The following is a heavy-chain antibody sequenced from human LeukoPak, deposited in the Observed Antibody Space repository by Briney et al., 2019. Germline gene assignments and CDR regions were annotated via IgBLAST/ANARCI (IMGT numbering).Heavy chain of an antibody. CDR2: VNSNSGGT. V-gene: IGHV1-2*02. J-gene: IGHJ4*02. D-gene: IGHD2-21*01. CDR1: GYTFTGYY. Sequence: GASVKVSCKASGYTFTGYYLHWMRQAPGQGLEWMGWVNSNSGGTNYAQKFQGRVTMTRDTSISTAYMELSRLRSDDTAVYYCARGGGSCGGDCFDYWGQGTLVTVSS. CDR3: ARGGGSCGGDCFDY.